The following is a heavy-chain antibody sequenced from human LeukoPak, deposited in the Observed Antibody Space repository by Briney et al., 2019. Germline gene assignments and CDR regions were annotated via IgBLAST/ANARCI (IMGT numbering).Heavy chain of an antibody. V-gene: IGHV3-53*01. CDR1: GFTVITND. J-gene: IGHJ4*02. CDR2: LYSDGNT. CDR3: ARGVEPLAANTLAY. Sequence: PGGSLRLSCAASGFTVITNDMTWVCEAPGKGLEWVSVLYSDGNTKYAASVQGRFTISRDNSKNTLYLEMNSLSPDDTAVYYCARGVEPLAANTLAYWGQGTLVTVSS. D-gene: IGHD1-14*01.